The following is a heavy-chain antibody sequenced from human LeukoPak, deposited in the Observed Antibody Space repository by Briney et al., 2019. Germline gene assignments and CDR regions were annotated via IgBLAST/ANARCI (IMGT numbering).Heavy chain of an antibody. Sequence: GGSLRLSCAASGFTFSSYSMNWVRQAPGKGLEWVSSISSSSSYIYYADSVKGRFTVSRDNAKNSLYLQMNSLRAEDTAVYYCARDGGLTYYYGSGSYYNRWGQGTMVTVSS. CDR2: ISSSSSYI. D-gene: IGHD3-10*01. CDR1: GFTFSSYS. CDR3: ARDGGLTYYYGSGSYYNR. V-gene: IGHV3-21*01. J-gene: IGHJ3*01.